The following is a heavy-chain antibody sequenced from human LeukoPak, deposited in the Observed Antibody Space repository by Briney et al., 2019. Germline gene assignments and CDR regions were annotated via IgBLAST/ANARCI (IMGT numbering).Heavy chain of an antibody. J-gene: IGHJ4*02. CDR1: GGSISSYY. V-gene: IGHV4-4*07. CDR2: IYTSGST. CDR3: ARVDLRAAYFDY. D-gene: IGHD2-15*01. Sequence: SETLSLTCTVSGGSISSYYWSWIRQPAGKGLEWIGRIYTSGSTGYNPSLRSRVTMSVDTSKNQFSLKLSSVTAADTAVYYCARVDLRAAYFDYWGQGTLVTVSS.